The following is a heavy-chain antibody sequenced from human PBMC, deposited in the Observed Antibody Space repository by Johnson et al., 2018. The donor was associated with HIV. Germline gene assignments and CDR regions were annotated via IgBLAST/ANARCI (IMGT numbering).Heavy chain of an antibody. Sequence: QVQLVESGGGVVQPGGSLRLSCAASGVTISSFGMHWVRQAPGKGLEWVAFIRYDETNKYYADSVKGRFTISRDNSKNTLYLQMNSLRAEDTAVYYCAKEDYYGSGSYDALDIWGQGTMVTVSS. CDR1: GVTISSFG. J-gene: IGHJ3*02. CDR2: IRYDETNK. V-gene: IGHV3-30*02. CDR3: AKEDYYGSGSYDALDI. D-gene: IGHD3-10*01.